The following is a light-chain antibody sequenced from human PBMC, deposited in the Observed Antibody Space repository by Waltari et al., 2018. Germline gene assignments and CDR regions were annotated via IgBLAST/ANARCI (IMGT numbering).Light chain of an antibody. Sequence: EIVMTQSPATLSVSPGERATLSCRASQSVGSDLAWYQQKPGQAPSLLIYGASTRVTGVPVRFSGSGSGTEFTLTISSLQSEDFAVYYCQQYNMWPPYTFGQGTKLEIK. CDR1: QSVGSD. CDR2: GAS. CDR3: QQYNMWPPYT. J-gene: IGKJ2*01. V-gene: IGKV3-15*01.